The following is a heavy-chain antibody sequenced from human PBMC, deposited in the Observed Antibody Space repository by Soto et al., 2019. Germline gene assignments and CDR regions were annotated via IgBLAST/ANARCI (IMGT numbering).Heavy chain of an antibody. J-gene: IGHJ4*02. CDR3: AKDIPIAILAAADVFDY. CDR1: GFTFSSYA. CDR2: ISGSGGST. D-gene: IGHD6-13*01. Sequence: GGSLRLSCAASGFTFSSYAMSWVRQAPGKGLEWVSAISGSGGSTYYADSVKGRFTISRDNSKNTLYLQMNSLRAEDTAVYYCAKDIPIAILAAADVFDYWGQGTLVTVSS. V-gene: IGHV3-23*01.